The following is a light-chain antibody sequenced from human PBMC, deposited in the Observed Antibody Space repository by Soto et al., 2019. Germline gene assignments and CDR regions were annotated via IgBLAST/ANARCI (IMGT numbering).Light chain of an antibody. CDR2: GAS. CDR3: QQCYNIPT. CDR1: QSIISY. Sequence: IQMTMSPYSLSASVGDRVTITFRASQSIISYFNWYQQKPGKAPKLLIYGASSWQSGVPSKFSGSGSGADFTLTISSLQPEDSAVYYCQQCYNIPTFGQGTRLEIK. J-gene: IGKJ5*01. V-gene: IGKV1-39*01.